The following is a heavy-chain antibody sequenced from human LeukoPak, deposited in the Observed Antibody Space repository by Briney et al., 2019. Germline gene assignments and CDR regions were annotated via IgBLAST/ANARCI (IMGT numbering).Heavy chain of an antibody. CDR2: INPISGVT. V-gene: IGHV1-2*02. CDR3: ARAVGRGVVMTYYYYMDV. CDR1: GYTFTGYY. Sequence: ASVKVSCKASGYTFTGYYIHWVRQAPGQGLQWMGWINPISGVTNYAQKFQGRVTMTRDTSISTAYMELSSLRSDDTAIYYCARAVGRGVVMTYYYYMDVWAKGPRSPSP. D-gene: IGHD1-26*01. J-gene: IGHJ6*03.